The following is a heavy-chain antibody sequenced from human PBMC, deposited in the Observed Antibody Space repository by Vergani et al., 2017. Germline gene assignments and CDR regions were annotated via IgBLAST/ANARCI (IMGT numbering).Heavy chain of an antibody. V-gene: IGHV3-33*01. CDR3: ARVGGIAAQTPTNYYYYYYMDV. J-gene: IGHJ6*03. Sequence: QVQLVESGGGLVKPGGSLRLSCAASGFTFSSYGMHWVRQAPGKGLEWVAVIWYDGSNKYYADSVKGRFTISRDNSKNTLYLQMNSLRAEDTAVYYCARVGGIAAQTPTNYYYYYYMDVWGKGTTVTVSS. CDR1: GFTFSSYG. D-gene: IGHD6-13*01. CDR2: IWYDGSNK.